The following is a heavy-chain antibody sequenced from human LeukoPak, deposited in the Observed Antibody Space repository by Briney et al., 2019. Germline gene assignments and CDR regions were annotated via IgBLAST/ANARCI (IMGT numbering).Heavy chain of an antibody. CDR1: VFTFSSYV. D-gene: IGHD3-10*01. J-gene: IGHJ6*03. Sequence: GGSLILSFAASVFTFSSYVMSWVRQAPGKGLEWVSAISGSGGSTYYADSVKGRFTISRDNSKNTLYLQMNSLRAEDTAVYYCARDLPLTMDYYMDVWGKGTTVTVSS. CDR2: ISGSGGST. V-gene: IGHV3-23*01. CDR3: ARDLPLTMDYYMDV.